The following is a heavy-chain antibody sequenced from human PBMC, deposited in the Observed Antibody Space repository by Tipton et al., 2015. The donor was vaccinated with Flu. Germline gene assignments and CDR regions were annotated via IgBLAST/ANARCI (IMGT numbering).Heavy chain of an antibody. CDR1: GYSITSGYY. Sequence: SLRLSCAVSGYSITSGYYWGWIRQAPGKGLEWVSGFSASRGTTYFADSVKGRFTISRDNYKNTLYLQMNNVRADDTAVYYCAKVIPEKVAGLDYWGQGTLVTVSS. CDR2: FSASRGTT. CDR3: AKVIPEKVAGLDY. J-gene: IGHJ4*02. D-gene: IGHD6-19*01. V-gene: IGHV3-23*01.